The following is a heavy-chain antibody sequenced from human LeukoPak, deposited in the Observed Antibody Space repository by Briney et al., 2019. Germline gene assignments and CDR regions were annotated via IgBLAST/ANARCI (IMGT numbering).Heavy chain of an antibody. CDR3: AREKPSIAARSNWFDP. CDR2: SYYSRST. D-gene: IGHD6-6*01. V-gene: IGHV4-39*02. Sequence: PSATLFLTSTFSGGSISNSNYYWGQIRQPPGKWLEWIENSYYSRSTYYNPSLKSRVTISVDTSKNHFSLKLSSVTAAATAVYYCAREKPSIAARSNWFDPWGQGTLVTVSS. CDR1: GGSISNSNYY. J-gene: IGHJ5*02.